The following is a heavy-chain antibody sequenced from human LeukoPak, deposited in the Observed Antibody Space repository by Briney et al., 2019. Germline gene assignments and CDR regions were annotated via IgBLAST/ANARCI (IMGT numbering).Heavy chain of an antibody. CDR2: ISSSSSYI. D-gene: IGHD6-13*01. CDR1: GFTFSSYS. Sequence: GGSLRLSCAASGFTFSSYSMNWVRQAPGKGLEWVSSISSSSSYIYYADSVKGRFTISRDNAKSSLYLQMNSLRAEDTAVCYCARGFAAAGALDYWGQGTLVTVSS. V-gene: IGHV3-21*01. CDR3: ARGFAAAGALDY. J-gene: IGHJ4*02.